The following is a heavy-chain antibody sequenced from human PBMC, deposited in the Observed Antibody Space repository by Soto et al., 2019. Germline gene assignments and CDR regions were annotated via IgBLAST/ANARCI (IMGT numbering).Heavy chain of an antibody. CDR2: IYYSGST. D-gene: IGHD2-15*01. CDR3: ARDANRQTTGYCSGGSCYSKASWFDP. CDR1: GGSSSSGGYY. Sequence: QVQLQESGPGLVKPSQTLSLTCTVSGGSSSSGGYYWSWIRQHPEKGLEWIGYIYYSGSTYYNPSLKSRVTISVDTSKNQFSLKLSSVTAADTAVYYCARDANRQTTGYCSGGSCYSKASWFDPWGQGTLVTVSS. V-gene: IGHV4-31*03. J-gene: IGHJ5*02.